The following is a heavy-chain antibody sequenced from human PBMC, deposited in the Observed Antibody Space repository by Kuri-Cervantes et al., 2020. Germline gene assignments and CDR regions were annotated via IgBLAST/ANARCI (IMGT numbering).Heavy chain of an antibody. CDR2: FDPDDDET. CDR3: VLDPERDGLNFDY. CDR1: GYIVTELA. V-gene: IGHV1-24*01. J-gene: IGHJ4*02. Sequence: ASVKVSCKVSGYIVTELAMHWVRQAPGKGLEWVGGFDPDDDETIYAQKFKGRVIMTEDTSTGTVYMELSSLRSEDTAVYYCVLDPERDGLNFDYWGQGILVTVSS. D-gene: IGHD3/OR15-3a*01.